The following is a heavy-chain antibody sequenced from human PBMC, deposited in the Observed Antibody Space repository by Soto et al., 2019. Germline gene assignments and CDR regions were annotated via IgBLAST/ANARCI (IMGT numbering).Heavy chain of an antibody. D-gene: IGHD1-1*01. J-gene: IGHJ4*02. Sequence: QVKLVESGGGVVQPGRSLRLSCAASGFTFSSYGMHWVRQAPGKGLEWVAVIWYDGSNKYYADSVKGRFTISRDNSKNTLYLQMNSLRAEDTAVYYCARDAPGTGYYFDYWGQGTLVTVSS. CDR3: ARDAPGTGYYFDY. V-gene: IGHV3-33*01. CDR2: IWYDGSNK. CDR1: GFTFSSYG.